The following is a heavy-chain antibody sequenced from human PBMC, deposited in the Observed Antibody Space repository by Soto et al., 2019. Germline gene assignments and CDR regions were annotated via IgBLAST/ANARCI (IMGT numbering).Heavy chain of an antibody. CDR1: GYTFTSYG. D-gene: IGHD2-2*01. CDR2: ISAYNGNT. V-gene: IGHV1-18*01. Sequence: ASVKVSCKASGYTFTSYGISWVRQAPGQGLEWMGWISAYNGNTNYAQKLQGRVTMTTDTSTSTAYMELSSLRSEDTAVYYCASLVVPAAPDDAFDIWGQGTMVTVSS. J-gene: IGHJ3*02. CDR3: ASLVVPAAPDDAFDI.